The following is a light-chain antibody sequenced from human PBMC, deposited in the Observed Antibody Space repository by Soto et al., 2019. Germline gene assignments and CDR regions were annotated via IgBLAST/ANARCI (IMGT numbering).Light chain of an antibody. Sequence: QSALTQPASVSGSPGQSITISCTGTSSDVGGYNYVSWFQQHPGKAPKLMVYGVTNRPSGVSNRFSGSRSGNTASLTISGLQSEDEAEYYCNSYTSSSTFVFGTGTKVNVL. CDR3: NSYTSSSTFV. CDR1: SSDVGGYNY. J-gene: IGLJ1*01. CDR2: GVT. V-gene: IGLV2-14*01.